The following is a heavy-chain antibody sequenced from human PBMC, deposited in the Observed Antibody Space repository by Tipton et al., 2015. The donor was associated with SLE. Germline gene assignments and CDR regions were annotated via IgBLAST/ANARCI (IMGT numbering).Heavy chain of an antibody. CDR3: ATTYYYDSSGYYPYFDY. CDR2: IYHSGST. Sequence: LRLSCTVSGGSISSSSYYWGWIRQPPGKGLEWIGSIYHSGSTYYNPSLKSRVTISVDTSKNQFSLKLSSVTAADTAVYYCATTYYYDSSGYYPYFDYWGQGTLVTVSS. CDR1: GGSISSSSYY. V-gene: IGHV4-39*07. D-gene: IGHD3-22*01. J-gene: IGHJ4*02.